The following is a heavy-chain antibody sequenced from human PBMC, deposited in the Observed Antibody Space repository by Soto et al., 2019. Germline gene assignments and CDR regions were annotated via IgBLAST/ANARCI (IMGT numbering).Heavy chain of an antibody. CDR3: ARDHQPRIAVAGKARPRWFDP. Sequence: GGSLRLSCAASGFTFSSYSMNWVRQAPGKGLEWVSYISSSSSTIYYADSVKGRFTISRDNAKNSLYLQMNSLRDEDTAVYYCARDHQPRIAVAGKARPRWFDPWGQGTLVTVSS. CDR2: ISSSSSTI. CDR1: GFTFSSYS. D-gene: IGHD6-19*01. J-gene: IGHJ5*02. V-gene: IGHV3-48*02.